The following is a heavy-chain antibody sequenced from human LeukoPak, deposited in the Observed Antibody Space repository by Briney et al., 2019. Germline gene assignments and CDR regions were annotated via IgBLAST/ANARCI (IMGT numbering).Heavy chain of an antibody. CDR2: IKQDGSEK. CDR1: GFTPSSYW. J-gene: IGHJ6*02. Sequence: PGGSLRLSCAASGFTPSSYWMSWVRQAPGKGLEWVANIKQDGSEKYYVDSVKGRFTISRDNAKNSLYLQMNSLRAEDTAVYYCARDPYSSGWPSYYYYGMDVWGQGTTVTVSS. V-gene: IGHV3-7*01. D-gene: IGHD6-19*01. CDR3: ARDPYSSGWPSYYYYGMDV.